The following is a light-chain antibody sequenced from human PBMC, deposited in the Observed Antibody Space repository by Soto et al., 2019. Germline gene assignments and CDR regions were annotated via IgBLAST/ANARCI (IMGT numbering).Light chain of an antibody. CDR2: GAS. CDR1: QSVSGRY. CDR3: LQYGGSRRT. Sequence: EIVLTQSPGTLSLSPGERATLSCRASQSVSGRYLAWFQQKPGQAPRLLIYGASTRATGIPDRFSGSGSGTDFTLTISRLEPEDFAVFYCLQYGGSRRTFGQGTKVESK. V-gene: IGKV3-20*01. J-gene: IGKJ1*01.